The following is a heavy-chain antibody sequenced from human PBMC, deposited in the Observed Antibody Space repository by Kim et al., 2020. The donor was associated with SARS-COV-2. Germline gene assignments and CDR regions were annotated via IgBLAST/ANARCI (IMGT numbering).Heavy chain of an antibody. D-gene: IGHD2-2*01. CDR2: ISSSGSTI. J-gene: IGHJ6*02. Sequence: GGSLRLSCAASGFTFSSYEMTWVRQAPGKGLEWVSYISSSGSTIYYADSVKGRFTISRDNAKNSLYLQLNSLRAEDTPVYYCAREGCSSTSCYAGYYYGMDVWGQGTTVTVSS. V-gene: IGHV3-48*03. CDR3: AREGCSSTSCYAGYYYGMDV. CDR1: GFTFSSYE.